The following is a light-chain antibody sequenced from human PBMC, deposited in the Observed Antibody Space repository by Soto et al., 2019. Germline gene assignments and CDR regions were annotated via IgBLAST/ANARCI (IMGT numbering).Light chain of an antibody. CDR2: DAS. Sequence: EIVLTQSPGTLSLSPGERATLSCRAGQSVSSSYLAWYQQKPGQAPRLLIYDASSRATGIPDRFSGSGSGTDFTLTISRLEPEDFAVYYCQQYGRSFGPGTKVDIK. V-gene: IGKV3-20*01. CDR1: QSVSSSY. J-gene: IGKJ3*01. CDR3: QQYGRS.